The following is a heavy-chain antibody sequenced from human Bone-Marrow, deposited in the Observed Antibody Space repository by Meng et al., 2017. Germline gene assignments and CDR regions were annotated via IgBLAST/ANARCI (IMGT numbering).Heavy chain of an antibody. D-gene: IGHD3-10*01. CDR2: ISSSGSNI. CDR3: VRGKGGYGSLDV. Sequence: LSLTCAASGFTFSDYEMNWVRQAPGKGLEWASYISSSGSNIYYADSVKGRFTISRDNAKNSLYLQMNSLRAEDTALYYCVRGKGGYGSLDVWGQGTTVTVSS. J-gene: IGHJ6*02. CDR1: GFTFSDYE. V-gene: IGHV3-48*03.